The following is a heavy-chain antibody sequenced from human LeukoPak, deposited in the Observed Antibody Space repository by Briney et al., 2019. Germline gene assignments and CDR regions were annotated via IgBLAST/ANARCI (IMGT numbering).Heavy chain of an antibody. V-gene: IGHV4-59*08. CDR3: ARLDRSGYEMGGTWFDP. D-gene: IGHD3-22*01. Sequence: SETLSLTCTVSGGSMRSYYWSWIRQPPGKGLELIGYVYYSGTANYNPSLESRVTVSVDTSKNQFSLKLSSMTAADTAVYYCARLDRSGYEMGGTWFDPWGQGTLVTVSS. CDR1: GGSMRSYY. CDR2: VYYSGTA. J-gene: IGHJ5*02.